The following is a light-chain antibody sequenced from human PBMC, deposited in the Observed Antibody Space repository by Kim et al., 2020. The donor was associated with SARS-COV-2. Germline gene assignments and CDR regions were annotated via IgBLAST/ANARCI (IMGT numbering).Light chain of an antibody. V-gene: IGLV6-57*03. Sequence: TVTFSCPRRRGSMARYYVWWYRQLPGSAPTTVIFEDNQRPSGVPDRFSGPIDCSSNSASLPISGLKTEDEAVYCCQSYDSSNPWVFGGGTQLTVL. J-gene: IGLJ3*02. CDR1: RGSMARYY. CDR2: EDN. CDR3: QSYDSSNPWV.